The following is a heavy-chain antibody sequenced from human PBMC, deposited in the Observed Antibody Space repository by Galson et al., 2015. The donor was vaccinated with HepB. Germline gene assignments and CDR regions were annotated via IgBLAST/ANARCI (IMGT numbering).Heavy chain of an antibody. V-gene: IGHV1-2*02. CDR3: ARVPSTYYYYGMDV. J-gene: IGHJ6*02. Sequence: SVKVSCKASGYTFTGYYMHWVRQAPGQGLEWVGWINPNSGGTNYAQKFQGRVTMTRDTSISTAYMELSRLRSDDTAVYYCARVPSTYYYYGMDVWGQGTTVTVSS. CDR2: INPNSGGT. CDR1: GYTFTGYY.